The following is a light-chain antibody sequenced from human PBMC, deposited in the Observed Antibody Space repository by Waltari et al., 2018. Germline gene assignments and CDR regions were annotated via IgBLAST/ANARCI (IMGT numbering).Light chain of an antibody. CDR2: KSS. Sequence: DIQMTQSPSTLSASVGDRVSITCRASQSISIWLAWYQQRSGKAPKLLISKSSSLESGVPSRFSGSGSGTEFTLTITNLHPDDFATYYCQHYDNYPVAFGQGTKLEI. V-gene: IGKV1-5*03. CDR3: QHYDNYPVA. CDR1: QSISIW. J-gene: IGKJ2*01.